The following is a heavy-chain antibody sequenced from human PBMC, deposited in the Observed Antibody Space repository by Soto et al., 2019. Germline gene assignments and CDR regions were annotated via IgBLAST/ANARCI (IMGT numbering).Heavy chain of an antibody. CDR1: GFTFSSYA. CDR2: ISGSGDST. D-gene: IGHD1-26*01. V-gene: IGHV3-23*01. Sequence: EVQLLESGGGLVQPGGSLRLSCAASGFTFSSYAMRWVRQAPAKGLEWVSAISGSGDSTYYADSVKGRFTISRDNSKNTRYLQMNSLRAERTAVYYCARRGSGSYYDYWGQGALVTVSS. CDR3: ARRGSGSYYDY. J-gene: IGHJ4*02.